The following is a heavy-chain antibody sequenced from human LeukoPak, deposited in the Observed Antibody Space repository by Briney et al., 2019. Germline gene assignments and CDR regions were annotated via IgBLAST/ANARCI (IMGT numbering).Heavy chain of an antibody. V-gene: IGHV3-53*01. CDR3: ARQGTDYYGSGSHYYGMDV. D-gene: IGHD3-10*01. CDR2: IYSGGST. CDR1: GFTVSSNY. Sequence: PGGSLRLSCAASGFTVSSNYMSWVRQAPGKGLEWVSVIYSGGSTYYADSVKGRFTISRDNSKNTLYLQMNSLRAEDTAVYYCARQGTDYYGSGSHYYGMDVWGQGTTVTVSS. J-gene: IGHJ6*02.